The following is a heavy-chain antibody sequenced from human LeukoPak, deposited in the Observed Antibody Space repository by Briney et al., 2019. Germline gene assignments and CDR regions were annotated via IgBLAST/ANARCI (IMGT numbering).Heavy chain of an antibody. J-gene: IGHJ5*02. D-gene: IGHD5-24*01. Sequence: SETLSLTCTVSGDSISSSSYYWGWIRQPPGKGLEWIGTIFYSGDTYYNPSLKSRITISVDTSKNQFSLKLSSVTAADTAIYYCARDLVQMAQPAWFDPWGQGTLVTVSS. CDR2: IFYSGDT. CDR1: GDSISSSSYY. V-gene: IGHV4-39*02. CDR3: ARDLVQMAQPAWFDP.